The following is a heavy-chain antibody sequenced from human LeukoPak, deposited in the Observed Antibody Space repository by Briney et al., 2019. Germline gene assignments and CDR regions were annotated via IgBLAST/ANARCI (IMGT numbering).Heavy chain of an antibody. D-gene: IGHD2/OR15-2a*01. CDR3: GRGKYSYYYGTDV. CDR2: ISGYIGQT. J-gene: IGHJ6*02. V-gene: IGHV1-18*04. CDR1: GFTFGSFG. Sequence: ASVKVSCKASGFTFGSFGISWVRQAPGQGLEWMGWISGYIGQTKYAQKFQGRATMTTDTSTSTAYMELKSLRSDDTAVYYCGRGKYSYYYGTDVWGQGTTVTVSS.